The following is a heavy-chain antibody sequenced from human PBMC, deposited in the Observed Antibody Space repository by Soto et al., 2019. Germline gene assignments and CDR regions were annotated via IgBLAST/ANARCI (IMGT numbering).Heavy chain of an antibody. Sequence: GRTRRRSCSPAASTFTSYAMSWVRQAPGKGREWVSAISGSGGSTYYADSVKGRFTISRDNSKNTLYLQMNSLRAEDTAVYYCAKDPNNWNLSPFDYWGQGT. V-gene: IGHV3-23*01. CDR3: AKDPNNWNLSPFDY. D-gene: IGHD1-20*01. CDR1: ASTFTSYA. CDR2: ISGSGGST. J-gene: IGHJ4*02.